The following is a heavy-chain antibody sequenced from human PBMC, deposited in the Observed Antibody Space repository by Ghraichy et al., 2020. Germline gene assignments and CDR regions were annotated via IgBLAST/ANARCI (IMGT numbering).Heavy chain of an antibody. CDR2: IYYSGST. V-gene: IGHV4-39*01. CDR1: GGSISSSSYY. J-gene: IGHJ3*02. Sequence: SETLSLTCTVSGGSISSSSYYWGWIRQPPGKGLEWIGSIYYSGSTYYNPSLKSRVTISVDTSKNQFSLKLSSVTAADTAVYYCARVRYSGSYRPHDAFDIWGQGTMVTVSS. D-gene: IGHD1-26*01. CDR3: ARVRYSGSYRPHDAFDI.